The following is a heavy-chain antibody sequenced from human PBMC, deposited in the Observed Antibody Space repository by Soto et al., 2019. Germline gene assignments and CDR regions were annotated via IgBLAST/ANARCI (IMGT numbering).Heavy chain of an antibody. CDR3: AKRDRSNWSYFDY. D-gene: IGHD1-20*01. Sequence: GGSLRLSCAASGFTFSNYAMTWVRQAPGRGLEWVSVITGGGDTTYYADSVKGRFTISRDNSKNTLSLQMNSLRAEDTALYYSAKRDRSNWSYFDYWGQGTLVTVSS. J-gene: IGHJ4*02. CDR1: GFTFSNYA. CDR2: ITGGGDTT. V-gene: IGHV3-23*01.